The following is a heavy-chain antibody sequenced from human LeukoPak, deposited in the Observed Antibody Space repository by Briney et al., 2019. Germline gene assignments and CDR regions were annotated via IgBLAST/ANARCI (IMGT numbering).Heavy chain of an antibody. D-gene: IGHD3-10*01. CDR3: ARTTEEYGSDY. CDR2: IYYSGST. Sequence: SQTLSLTCTVSGGSISSGGYYWSWIRQHPGTGLEWIGYIYYSGSTYYNPSLKSRVTISVDMSKNQFSLKLSSVTAADTAVYYCARTTEEYGSDYWGQGTLVTVSS. V-gene: IGHV4-31*03. CDR1: GGSISSGGYY. J-gene: IGHJ4*02.